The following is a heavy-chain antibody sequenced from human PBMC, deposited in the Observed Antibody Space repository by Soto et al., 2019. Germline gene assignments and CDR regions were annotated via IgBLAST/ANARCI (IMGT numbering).Heavy chain of an antibody. CDR1: GGSIRTSNW. D-gene: IGHD2-2*01. CDR3: ARTRTSVTSFDY. V-gene: IGHV4-4*02. Sequence: QVQLPESGPGLVKPSGTLSLTCAGSGGSIRTSNWWSWVRQPPGKGLEWIGEVSHSGSPNYNPSFKRRVAMSVHKSKNQFSLKLNSVTAADTALYYCARTRTSVTSFDYWGQGSLVTVSS. J-gene: IGHJ4*02. CDR2: VSHSGSP.